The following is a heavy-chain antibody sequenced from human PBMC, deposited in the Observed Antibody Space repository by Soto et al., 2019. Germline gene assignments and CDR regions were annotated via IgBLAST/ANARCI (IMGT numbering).Heavy chain of an antibody. CDR3: ARGPTAMVNY. CDR1: GLTVSRYA. D-gene: IGHD5-18*01. J-gene: IGHJ4*02. CDR2: ISYDGSHK. Sequence: SLRLSCAASGLTVSRYAIHWVRQAPGKGLEWVAVISYDGSHKYYADSVKGRFTISRDNSKSTLFLQMNSLRGEDTAVYYCARGPTAMVNYWGQGTMVTVSS. V-gene: IGHV3-30-3*01.